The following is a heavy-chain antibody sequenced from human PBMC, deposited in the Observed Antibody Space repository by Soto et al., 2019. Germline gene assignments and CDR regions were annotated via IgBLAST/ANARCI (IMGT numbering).Heavy chain of an antibody. CDR2: ISAYNGNT. CDR3: ARDRGAYGMDV. J-gene: IGHJ6*02. V-gene: IGHV1-18*01. CDR1: GYTFTSYG. Sequence: QVQLVQSGAEVKKPGASVKVSCKASGYTFTSYGISWVRQAPGQGLEWMGWISAYNGNTNYAQKLQCRGTMTAATSTSPAYMELRSLRSDDTAVYYCARDRGAYGMDVWGQGTTVTVSS.